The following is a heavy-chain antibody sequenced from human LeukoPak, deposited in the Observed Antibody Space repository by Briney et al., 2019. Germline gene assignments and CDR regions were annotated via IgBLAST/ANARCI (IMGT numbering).Heavy chain of an antibody. CDR2: IIPILGIA. Sequence: GSSVKVSCKDSGGTFSSYAISWVRQAPGQGLEWMGRIIPILGIANYAQKFQGRVTITADKSTSTAYMELSSLRSEDTAVYYCARGAYYDSSGYYYYFDYWGQGTLVTVSS. CDR3: ARGAYYDSSGYYYYFDY. D-gene: IGHD3-22*01. J-gene: IGHJ4*02. V-gene: IGHV1-69*04. CDR1: GGTFSSYA.